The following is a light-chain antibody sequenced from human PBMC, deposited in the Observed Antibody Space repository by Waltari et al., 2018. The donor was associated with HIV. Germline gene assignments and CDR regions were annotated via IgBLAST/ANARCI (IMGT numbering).Light chain of an antibody. J-gene: IGLJ3*02. CDR1: SSNIGSRY. V-gene: IGLV1-44*01. CDR3: SPWDDSLNGRV. CDR2: SDN. Sequence: QSVLTQPPSASGTPGQWVTISCSGSSSNIGSRYVNWYQQLPGTAPKLLIYSDNLRPSGFPDLLSGSMSGASASLAISGLESEDEADYYCSPWDDSLNGRVGGGGTKLTVL.